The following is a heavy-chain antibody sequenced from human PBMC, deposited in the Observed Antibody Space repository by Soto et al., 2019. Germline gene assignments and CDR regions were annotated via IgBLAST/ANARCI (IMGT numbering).Heavy chain of an antibody. Sequence: QVQLVESGGGVVQPGRSLRLSCAASGFSFNTYGLHWVRQAPGKGLEWVAAISFDGGNQYYADSVKGRFTISRDNSKSTLYLQMNSLGAEDTATYYWAKDSSVTAAGSGGWFDPWGQGTLVIVSS. D-gene: IGHD6-13*01. J-gene: IGHJ5*02. CDR2: ISFDGGNQ. V-gene: IGHV3-30*18. CDR1: GFSFNTYG. CDR3: AKDSSVTAAGSGGWFDP.